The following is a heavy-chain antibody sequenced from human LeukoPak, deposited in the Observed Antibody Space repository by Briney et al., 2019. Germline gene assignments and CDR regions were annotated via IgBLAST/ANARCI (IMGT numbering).Heavy chain of an antibody. CDR2: INTDETTT. Sequence: PGGSLRLSCAASGFTFSSYWMHCVRQAPGKGLVWVSRINTDETTTNSADSVEGRFTISRDNAKNTLYLQMNSLGAEDTAVYYCARGGYSINSLDYWGQGTLVTVSS. CDR3: ARGGYSINSLDY. CDR1: GFTFSSYW. D-gene: IGHD4-11*01. V-gene: IGHV3-74*01. J-gene: IGHJ4*02.